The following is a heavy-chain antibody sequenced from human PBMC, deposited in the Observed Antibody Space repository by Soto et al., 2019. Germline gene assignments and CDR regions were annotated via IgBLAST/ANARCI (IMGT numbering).Heavy chain of an antibody. V-gene: IGHV4-39*01. J-gene: IGHJ5*01. CDR2: IYYSGST. D-gene: IGHD7-27*01. Sequence: SDTLSLTCPFSGCYIGSSICYLGWIRQPPGKGLEWIGSIYYSGSTYYNPSFESRVAISVDTSKSQFSLNVTSVTAADTAVYFCARGRYCLTGRCFPNWFDSWGQGALVTVSS. CDR1: GCYIGSSICY. CDR3: ARGRYCLTGRCFPNWFDS.